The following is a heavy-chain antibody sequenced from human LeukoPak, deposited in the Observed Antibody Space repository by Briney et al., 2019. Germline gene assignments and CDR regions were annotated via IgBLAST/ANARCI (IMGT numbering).Heavy chain of an antibody. CDR2: INPSGGST. D-gene: IGHD2-21*02. CDR1: GYTFTSYY. Sequence: ASVEVSCMASGYTFTSYYMHWVRQAPGQGLEWMGIINPSGGSTSYAQKFQGRVTMTRDTSTSTVYMELSSLRSEDTAVYYCAREHIVVVTAIRPAFDYWGQGTLVTVSS. CDR3: AREHIVVVTAIRPAFDY. V-gene: IGHV1-46*01. J-gene: IGHJ4*02.